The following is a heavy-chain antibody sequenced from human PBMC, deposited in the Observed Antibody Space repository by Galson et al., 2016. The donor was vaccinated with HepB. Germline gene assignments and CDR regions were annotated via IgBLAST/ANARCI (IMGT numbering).Heavy chain of an antibody. Sequence: QSGAEVKKPGESLKISCKGSGYSFTDYWIGWVRQMPGKGLEWMGIIYPGDSNTRYSPSFQGQFTISADKSITTAYLQWSSLKASDTAMYYRARRYSYGSVPNAFDIWGQGTMATVSS. J-gene: IGHJ3*02. D-gene: IGHD5-18*01. V-gene: IGHV5-51*03. CDR1: GYSFTDYW. CDR2: IYPGDSNT. CDR3: ARRYSYGSVPNAFDI.